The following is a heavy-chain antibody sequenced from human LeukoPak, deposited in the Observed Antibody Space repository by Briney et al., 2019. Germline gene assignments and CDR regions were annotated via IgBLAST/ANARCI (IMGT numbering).Heavy chain of an antibody. CDR2: IYYSGST. J-gene: IGHJ4*02. D-gene: IGHD5-18*01. Sequence: SDTLSLTCTVSGGSNSRYCWSGIRRPPGKELEWIGYIYYSGSTNYNPSLKSRVTISVDTSKNQFSLKLSSVTAADTAVYYCARLLIVDTAMVGSHYFDYWGQGTLVTVSS. CDR1: GGSNSRYC. V-gene: IGHV4-59*08. CDR3: ARLLIVDTAMVGSHYFDY.